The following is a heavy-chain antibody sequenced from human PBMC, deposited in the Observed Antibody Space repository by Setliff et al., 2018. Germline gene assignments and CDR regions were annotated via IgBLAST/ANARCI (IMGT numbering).Heavy chain of an antibody. J-gene: IGHJ5*02. CDR2: ISHTGST. V-gene: IGHV4-34*01. Sequence: SETLSLTCVVDGMSFSEHYWAWIRQSPGKGLEWIGEISHTGSTNYNPSLKSRFTISINTSKKQFSLMMNSVTAADTGVYYCARGGGRYHAASWGQGILVTVSS. D-gene: IGHD1-26*01. CDR1: GMSFSEHY. CDR3: ARGGGRYHAAS.